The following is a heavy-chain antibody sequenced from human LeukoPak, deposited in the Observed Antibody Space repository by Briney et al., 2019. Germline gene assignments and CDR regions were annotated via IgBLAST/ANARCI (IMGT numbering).Heavy chain of an antibody. CDR2: TKQDGSEK. CDR1: GFTFSSHW. D-gene: IGHD6-19*01. V-gene: IGHV3-7*01. J-gene: IGHJ4*02. Sequence: GGSLRLSCAASGFTFSSHWMSWVRQAPGKGLEGVANTKQDGSEKYYVDAVKGRFTISRDNAKNLLYLQMNSLRAEDTAVYYCARGVYSSGWYRDYWGQGTLVTVSS. CDR3: ARGVYSSGWYRDY.